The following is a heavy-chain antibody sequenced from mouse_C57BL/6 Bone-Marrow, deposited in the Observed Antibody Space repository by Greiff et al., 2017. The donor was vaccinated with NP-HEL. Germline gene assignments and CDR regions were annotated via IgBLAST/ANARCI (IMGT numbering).Heavy chain of an antibody. CDR2: ISDGGSYT. D-gene: IGHD2-3*01. CDR3: AGGGYYLYAY. CDR1: GFTFSSYA. Sequence: DVHLVESGGGLVKPGGSLKLSCAASGFTFSSYAMSWVRQTPEKRLEWVATISDGGSYTYYPDNVKGRFTITRDNAKNNLYLQMSHLKSEDTAMYYCAGGGYYLYAYGGQGTLVTVSA. V-gene: IGHV5-4*01. J-gene: IGHJ3*01.